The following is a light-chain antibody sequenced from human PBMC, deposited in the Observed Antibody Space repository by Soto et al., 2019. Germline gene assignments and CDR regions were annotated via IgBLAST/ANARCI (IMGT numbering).Light chain of an antibody. CDR3: QQRSDWPPIT. CDR2: KGS. V-gene: IGKV1-5*03. J-gene: IGKJ5*01. Sequence: IQMTHFPSTQSGSVADRVTITCRVSQTIRSWLAWYQQKPGKAPKILIYKGSTLKSGVPSRFSGSGSGTEFTLTISSLQADDFATYYCQQRSDWPPITFGQGTRLEIK. CDR1: QTIRSW.